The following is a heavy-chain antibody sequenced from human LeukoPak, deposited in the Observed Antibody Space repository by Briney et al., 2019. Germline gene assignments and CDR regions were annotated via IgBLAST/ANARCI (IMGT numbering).Heavy chain of an antibody. V-gene: IGHV3-23*01. CDR2: ISGSGDST. Sequence: GGSLRLSCAASGFTFSSYAMSWVRQAPGKGLEWVSAISGSGDSTYYGDSVKGRFTISRDNSKNTLYLQMNSLRAEDTAVYYCAKTRPLDSSSWSHGDYWGQGTLVIVSS. CDR1: GFTFSSYA. CDR3: AKTRPLDSSSWSHGDY. D-gene: IGHD6-13*01. J-gene: IGHJ4*02.